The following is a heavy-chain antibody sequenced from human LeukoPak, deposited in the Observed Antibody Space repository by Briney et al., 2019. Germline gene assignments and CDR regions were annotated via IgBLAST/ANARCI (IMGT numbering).Heavy chain of an antibody. D-gene: IGHD3-9*01. CDR1: GFTSSSYS. CDR3: ARDTSSDSLTGYYSNRRRKSNHADY. Sequence: GGSLRLSCAESGFTSSSYSPKGVRQAPGKGLEWVSSISSSSSYIYYADSVKGRFTISRDNAKNSLYLQMNSLRAEDTAVYYCARDTSSDSLTGYYSNRRRKSNHADYWGQGTLVTVSS. J-gene: IGHJ4*02. V-gene: IGHV3-21*01. CDR2: ISSSSSYI.